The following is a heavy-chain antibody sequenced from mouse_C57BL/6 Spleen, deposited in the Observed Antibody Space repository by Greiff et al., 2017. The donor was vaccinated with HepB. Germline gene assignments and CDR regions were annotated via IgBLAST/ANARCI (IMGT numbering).Heavy chain of an antibody. Sequence: EVQLQESGAGLVKPGGSLKLSCAASGFTFSSYAMSWVRQTPEKRLEWVAYISSGGDYIYYADTVKGRFTISRDNARNTLYLQMSSLKSEDTAMYYCTRVGYYSNYYAMDYWGQGTSVTVSS. CDR3: TRVGYYSNYYAMDY. V-gene: IGHV5-9-1*02. CDR1: GFTFSSYA. D-gene: IGHD2-5*01. J-gene: IGHJ4*01. CDR2: ISSGGDYI.